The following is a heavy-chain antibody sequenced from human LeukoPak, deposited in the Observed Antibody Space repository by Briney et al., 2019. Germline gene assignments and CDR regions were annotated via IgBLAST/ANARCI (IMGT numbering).Heavy chain of an antibody. CDR2: INHSGST. Sequence: SETLSLTCAVCGGSFSGYYWSWIRQPPGKGLEWIGEINHSGSTNYNPSLKSRVTISVDTSKNQFSLKLSSVTAADTAVFYCARGLMVRGTYGMDVWGQGTTVTASS. CDR3: ARGLMVRGTYGMDV. D-gene: IGHD3-10*01. V-gene: IGHV4-34*01. J-gene: IGHJ6*02. CDR1: GGSFSGYY.